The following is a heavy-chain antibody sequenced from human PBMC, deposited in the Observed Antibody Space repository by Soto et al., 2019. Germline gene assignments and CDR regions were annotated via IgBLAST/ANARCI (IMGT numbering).Heavy chain of an antibody. D-gene: IGHD3-10*01. V-gene: IGHV1-69*01. J-gene: IGHJ4*02. CDR2: IIPIFGTA. CDR1: GGTFSSYA. CDR3: AKEAYYGSGTSEGSFDY. Sequence: QVQLVQSGAEVKKPGSSVKVSCKASGGTFSSYAISWVRQAPGQGLEWMGGIIPIFGTANYAPKFQGRFTITADEPTSTAYMELSSQRSDATAVYYCAKEAYYGSGTSEGSFDYWRQGTLVTVSS.